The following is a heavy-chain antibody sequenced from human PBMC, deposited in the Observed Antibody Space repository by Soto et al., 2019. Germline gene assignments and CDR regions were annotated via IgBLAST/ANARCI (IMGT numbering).Heavy chain of an antibody. CDR1: GYTFTSYG. CDR3: ASESAVAALDP. J-gene: IGHJ5*02. Sequence: QVQLVQSGAEVKKPGASVKVSCKASGYTFTSYGISWVRQAPGQGLEWMGWISAYNGNTNKAQKLQGRVTMTTDTSTSTAYMELRGLRSDAAAVYSCASESAVAALDPWGQGTLVTVSS. D-gene: IGHD6-19*01. V-gene: IGHV1-18*01. CDR2: ISAYNGNT.